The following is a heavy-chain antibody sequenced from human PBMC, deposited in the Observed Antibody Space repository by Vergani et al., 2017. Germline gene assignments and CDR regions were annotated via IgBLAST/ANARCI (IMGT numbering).Heavy chain of an antibody. J-gene: IGHJ5*02. V-gene: IGHV1-2*02. Sequence: QVQLVQSGAEVKKPGASVKVSCKASGYTFTGYYMHWVRQAPGQGLEWMGWINPNSGGTNYAQKFQGRVTMTRDTSISTAYMELSRLRSDDTAVYYCAFGIVLWFGERSSWFDPWGQGTLVTVSS. CDR1: GYTFTGYY. CDR2: INPNSGGT. CDR3: AFGIVLWFGERSSWFDP. D-gene: IGHD3-10*01.